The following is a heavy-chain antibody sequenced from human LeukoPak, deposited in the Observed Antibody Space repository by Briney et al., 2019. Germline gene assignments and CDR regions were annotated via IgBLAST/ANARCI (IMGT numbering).Heavy chain of an antibody. D-gene: IGHD6-13*01. V-gene: IGHV1-69*13. Sequence: GASVTVSCKASGGTFSIYAISWVRQAPGQGPEWMGGIIPIFGTANYAQKFQGRVTITADESTSTAYMELSSLRSEDTAVYYCARVRAAAGTWDYWGQGTLVTVSS. CDR2: IIPIFGTA. J-gene: IGHJ4*02. CDR1: GGTFSIYA. CDR3: ARVRAAAGTWDY.